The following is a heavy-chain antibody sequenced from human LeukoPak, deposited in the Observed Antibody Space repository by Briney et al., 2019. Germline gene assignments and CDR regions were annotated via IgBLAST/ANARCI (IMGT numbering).Heavy chain of an antibody. CDR1: GFTFSSYS. CDR3: AKAMTTVVTPGVFDY. V-gene: IGHV3-48*01. D-gene: IGHD4-23*01. CDR2: ISSSSSTI. J-gene: IGHJ4*02. Sequence: GGSLRLSCAASGFTFSSYSMNWVRQAPGKGLEWVSYISSSSSTIYYADSVEGRFTISRDNAKNSLYLQMNSLRAEDTAVYYCAKAMTTVVTPGVFDYWGQGTLVTVSS.